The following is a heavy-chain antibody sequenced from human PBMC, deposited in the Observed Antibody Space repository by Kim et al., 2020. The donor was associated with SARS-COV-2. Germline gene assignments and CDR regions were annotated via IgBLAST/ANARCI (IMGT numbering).Heavy chain of an antibody. J-gene: IGHJ4*02. CDR3: ARDRGRDDYVWGGYCDY. V-gene: IGHV3-30*07. D-gene: IGHD3-16*01. Sequence: VKGRFTISRDNSKNTLYLQMNSLRAEDTAVYYFARDRGRDDYVWGGYCDYWGQGTLVTVSS.